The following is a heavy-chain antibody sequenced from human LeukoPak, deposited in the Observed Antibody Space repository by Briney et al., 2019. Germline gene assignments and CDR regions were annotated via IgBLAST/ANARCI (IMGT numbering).Heavy chain of an antibody. J-gene: IGHJ4*02. V-gene: IGHV4-31*03. D-gene: IGHD3-22*01. CDR3: ARESYSSGTFDY. CDR1: GGSISSGGYY. CDR2: IYYSGST. Sequence: SETLSLTCTVSGGSISSGGYYWSWIRQHPGKGLEWIGYIYYSGSTYYNPSLKSRVTISVDTTKNQFSLKLSSVTAADTAVYYCARESYSSGTFDYWGQGTLVTVSS.